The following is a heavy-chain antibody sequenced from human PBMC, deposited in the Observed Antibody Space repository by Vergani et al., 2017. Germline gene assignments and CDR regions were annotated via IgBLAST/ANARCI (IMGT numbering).Heavy chain of an antibody. J-gene: IGHJ4*02. Sequence: EVQLVESGGGLVQPGRSLRLSCAASGFTFSSYAMSWVRQAPGKGLEWVSAISGSGGSTYYADSVKGRFTISRDNSKNTLYLQMNSLRAEDTAVYYCAKDSRYGYCSSTSCPFDYWGQGTLVTVSS. CDR3: AKDSRYGYCSSTSCPFDY. CDR2: ISGSGGST. V-gene: IGHV3-23*04. CDR1: GFTFSSYA. D-gene: IGHD2-2*03.